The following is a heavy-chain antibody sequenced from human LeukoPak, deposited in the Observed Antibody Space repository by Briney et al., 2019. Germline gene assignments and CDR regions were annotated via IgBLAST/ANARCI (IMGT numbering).Heavy chain of an antibody. D-gene: IGHD2-2*01. Sequence: GGSLRLSCAASGFTVSSNYMSWVRQAPGKGLEWVSVISGSGGSTYYADSVKGRFTISRDNSKNTLYLQMNSLRAEDTAVYYCAKTGKNIVVVPAAIRGAFDIWGQGTMVTVSS. CDR3: AKTGKNIVVVPAAIRGAFDI. CDR2: ISGSGGST. J-gene: IGHJ3*02. V-gene: IGHV3-23*01. CDR1: GFTVSSNY.